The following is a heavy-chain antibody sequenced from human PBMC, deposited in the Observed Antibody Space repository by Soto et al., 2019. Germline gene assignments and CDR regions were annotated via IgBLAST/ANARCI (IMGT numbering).Heavy chain of an antibody. CDR1: GFTFSSYG. CDR3: ANNGYGFFLGYYYYGMDV. V-gene: IGHV3-30*18. J-gene: IGHJ6*02. CDR2: ISYDGSNE. Sequence: GGSLRLSCAASGFTFSSYGMHWVRQAPGKGLEWVAVISYDGSNEYYADSVKGRFTISRDNSKNTLYLQMNSLRAEDTAVYYCANNGYGFFLGYYYYGMDVWGQGTTVTVSS. D-gene: IGHD3-3*01.